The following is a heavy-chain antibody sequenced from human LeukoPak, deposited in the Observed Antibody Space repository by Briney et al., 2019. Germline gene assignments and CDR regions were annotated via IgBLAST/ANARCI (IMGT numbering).Heavy chain of an antibody. J-gene: IGHJ3*02. CDR1: GFTVSSNY. V-gene: IGHV3-7*01. CDR2: IKQDGSEK. D-gene: IGHD2-21*02. Sequence: GGSLGLSCAASGFTVSSNYMSWVRQAPGKGLEWVANIKQDGSEKYYVDSVKGRFTISRDNAKNSLYLQMNSLRAEDTAVYYCASTYVVVTAVHDAFHIWGQGTMVTVSS. CDR3: ASTYVVVTAVHDAFHI.